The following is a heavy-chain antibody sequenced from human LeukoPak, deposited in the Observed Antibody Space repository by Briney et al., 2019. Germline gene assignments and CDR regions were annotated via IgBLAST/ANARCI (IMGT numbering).Heavy chain of an antibody. CDR2: IYTRGST. Sequence: PSETLSLTCTVSGGSINNYYWSWIRQPAGKGLGWIGRIYTRGSTNYNPSLKSRVTMSVDTSKNQFSLKLSSVTAADTAVYYCARGRYCSADICSGGDAFDIWGQGTMVSVSS. J-gene: IGHJ3*02. CDR1: GGSINNYY. V-gene: IGHV4-4*07. D-gene: IGHD2-15*01. CDR3: ARGRYCSADICSGGDAFDI.